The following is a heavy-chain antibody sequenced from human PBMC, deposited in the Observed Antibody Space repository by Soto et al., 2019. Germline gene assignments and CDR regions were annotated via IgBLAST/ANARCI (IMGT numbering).Heavy chain of an antibody. V-gene: IGHV1-18*04. CDR1: GYTFTSYG. CDR3: AVTTTVVTPYDY. D-gene: IGHD4-17*01. J-gene: IGHJ4*02. Sequence: ASVKVSCKASGYTFTSYGISWVRQAPGQGLEWLGWISAYNGNTNYAQKLQGRVAMTTDTSTSTAYMELRSLRSDDTAVYYCAVTTTVVTPYDYWGQGTLVTVSS. CDR2: ISAYNGNT.